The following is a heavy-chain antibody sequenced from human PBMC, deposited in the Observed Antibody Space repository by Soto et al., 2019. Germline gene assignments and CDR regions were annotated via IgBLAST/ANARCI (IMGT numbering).Heavy chain of an antibody. Sequence: SETLSLTCTVSGGSVSSGSYYWSWIRQPPGKGLEWIGYIYYSGSTYYNPSLKSRVTISVDTSKNQFSLKLSSVTAADTAVYYCARHIDLIVRSSMIVVVNNWFDPWGQGTLVTVSS. CDR1: GGSVSSGSYY. CDR2: IYYSGST. V-gene: IGHV4-39*01. CDR3: ARHIDLIVRSSMIVVVNNWFDP. D-gene: IGHD3-22*01. J-gene: IGHJ5*02.